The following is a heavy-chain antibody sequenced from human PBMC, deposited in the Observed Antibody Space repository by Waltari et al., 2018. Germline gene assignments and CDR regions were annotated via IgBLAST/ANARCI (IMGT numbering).Heavy chain of an antibody. CDR1: GLTFSTNV. CDR3: AKAKDGRGRSGPPRDS. Sequence: EVQLLESGGGLVQPGGSLRPACAAFGLTFSTNVTSWVRQAPGKELEWVSSICGSGTSTQYAGSVKGRFIISRDNSKTTLYLQMNSLRGEDTAVYYCAKAKDGRGRSGPPRDSWGQGTLVTVSS. D-gene: IGHD3-3*01. CDR2: ICGSGTST. J-gene: IGHJ4*02. V-gene: IGHV3-23*01.